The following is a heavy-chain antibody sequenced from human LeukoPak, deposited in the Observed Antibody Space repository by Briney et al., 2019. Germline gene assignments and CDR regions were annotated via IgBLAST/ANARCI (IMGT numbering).Heavy chain of an antibody. CDR2: IYYSGST. CDR1: GGSISSYY. J-gene: IGHJ6*02. Sequence: SETLSLTCTVSGGSISSYYWSWIRQPPGKGLEWIGYIYYSGSTNYNPSLKSRVTISVDTSKNQFSLKLSSVTAADTAVYYCARAGIGIAAAYYYYGMDVWGQGTTVTVS. D-gene: IGHD6-13*01. V-gene: IGHV4-59*01. CDR3: ARAGIGIAAAYYYYGMDV.